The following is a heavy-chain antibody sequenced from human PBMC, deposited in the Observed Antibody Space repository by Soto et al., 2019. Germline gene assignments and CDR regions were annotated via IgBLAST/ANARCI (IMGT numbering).Heavy chain of an antibody. V-gene: IGHV1-69*13. CDR1: GGTFSSYA. CDR3: ARTESRGWSTRYGMDV. J-gene: IGHJ6*02. CDR2: IIPIFGTA. Sequence: SSVKGACKASGGTFSSYAISWVRQAPGQGLEWMGGIIPIFGTANYAQKFQGRVTITADESTSTAYMELSSLRSEDTAIYYCARTESRGWSTRYGMDVWGQGSTVTASS. D-gene: IGHD6-19*01.